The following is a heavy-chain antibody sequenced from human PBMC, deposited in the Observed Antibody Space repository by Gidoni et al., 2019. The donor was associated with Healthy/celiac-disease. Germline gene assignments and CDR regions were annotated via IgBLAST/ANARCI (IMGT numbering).Heavy chain of an antibody. CDR3: ARDRSVDTAMAAAGAATYFDY. CDR2: IRRSSSYI. J-gene: IGHJ4*02. Sequence: EVPLVESGGGLVKTGGALRRSCAASGFTFSSYLLNWVRQAPGKGLECVSSIRRSSSYINYADAVKGRFTISRDNAKNSLYLQMNSLRAEDTAVYYCARDRSVDTAMAAAGAATYFDYWGQGTLVTVSS. V-gene: IGHV3-21*01. CDR1: GFTFSSYL. D-gene: IGHD5-18*01.